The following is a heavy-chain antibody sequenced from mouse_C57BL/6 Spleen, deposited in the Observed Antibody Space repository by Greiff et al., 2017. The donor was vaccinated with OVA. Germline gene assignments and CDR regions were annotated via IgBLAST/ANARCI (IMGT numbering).Heavy chain of an antibody. J-gene: IGHJ2*01. CDR1: GYAFSSSW. CDR2: IYPGDGDT. Sequence: QVQLQQSGPELVKPGASVKISCKASGYAFSSSWMNWVKQRPGKGLEWMGRIYPGDGDTNYNGKFKGKATLTADKSSSTAYMQLSSLTSEDSAVYFCARWLLYFDYWGQGTTLTVSS. CDR3: ARWLLYFDY. V-gene: IGHV1-82*01. D-gene: IGHD2-3*01.